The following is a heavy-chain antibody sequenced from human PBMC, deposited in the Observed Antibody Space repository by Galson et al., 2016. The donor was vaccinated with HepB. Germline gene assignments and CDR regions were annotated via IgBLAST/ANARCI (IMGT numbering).Heavy chain of an antibody. CDR2: ISHTSDVT. Sequence: SLRLSCATSGFTFSACAMTWVRQAPGKGLEWVSGISHTSDVTNYADSVKGRFTIPRDNSKNTLDLQMSSLRAEDTAVYYCAKRGPIYRDYALDYWGQGSLVTVS. CDR1: GFTFSACA. J-gene: IGHJ4*02. D-gene: IGHD4-17*01. CDR3: AKRGPIYRDYALDY. V-gene: IGHV3-23*01.